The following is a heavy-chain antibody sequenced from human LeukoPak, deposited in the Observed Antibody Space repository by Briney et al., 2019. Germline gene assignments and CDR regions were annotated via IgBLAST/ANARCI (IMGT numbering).Heavy chain of an antibody. CDR3: ARGPPQEWFGELYFQH. J-gene: IGHJ1*01. CDR2: MNPNSGNT. V-gene: IGHV1-8*01. D-gene: IGHD3-10*01. CDR1: GYTFTSYD. Sequence: EASVKVSCKASGYTFTSYDINWVRQATGQGLEWMGWMNPNSGNTGYAQKFQGRVTMTRNTSISTAYMELSSLRSEDTAVYYCARGPPQEWFGELYFQHWGQGTLVTVSS.